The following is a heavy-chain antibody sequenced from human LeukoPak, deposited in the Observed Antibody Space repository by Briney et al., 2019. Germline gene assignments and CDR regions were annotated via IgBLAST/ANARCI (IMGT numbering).Heavy chain of an antibody. J-gene: IGHJ4*02. CDR3: AGCCSGGSCYSGLGY. D-gene: IGHD2-15*01. V-gene: IGHV4-59*12. CDR1: GGFISTYY. Sequence: PSETLSLTCTVSGGFISTYYWSWIRQPPGKGLEWIGYIYYSGSTNYNPSLKSRVTISVDTSKNQFSLKLSSVTAADTAVYYCAGCCSGGSCYSGLGYWGQGTLVTVSS. CDR2: IYYSGST.